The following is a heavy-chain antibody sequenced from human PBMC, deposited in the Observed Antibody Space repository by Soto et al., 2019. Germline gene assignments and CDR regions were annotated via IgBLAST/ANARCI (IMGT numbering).Heavy chain of an antibody. V-gene: IGHV3-33*01. CDR1: GFTFSSYG. CDR3: ARTQDYDFWSGYYTLDY. CDR2: IWYDGSNK. Sequence: GGSLRLSCAASGFTFSSYGMHWVRQAPGKGLEWVAVIWYDGSNKYYADSVKGRFTISRDNSKNTLYLQMNSLRAEDTAVYYCARTQDYDFWSGYYTLDYWGQGTLVTVSS. J-gene: IGHJ4*02. D-gene: IGHD3-3*01.